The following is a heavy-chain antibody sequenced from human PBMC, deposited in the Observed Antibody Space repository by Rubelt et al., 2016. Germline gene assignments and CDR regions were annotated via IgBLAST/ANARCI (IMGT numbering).Heavy chain of an antibody. V-gene: IGHV1-3*01. Sequence: QVQLVQSGAEVKKPGASVKVSCKASGYTFTSYAMHWVRQAPGQRLEWMGWINDGNGNTKYSQKFQGRVTITRDTAASTAYMELSSLRSEDTAVYYCARVLAVAGTTTFDYWGQGTLSPSPQ. CDR3: ARVLAVAGTTTFDY. CDR2: INDGNGNT. D-gene: IGHD6-19*01. J-gene: IGHJ4*02. CDR1: GYTFTSYA.